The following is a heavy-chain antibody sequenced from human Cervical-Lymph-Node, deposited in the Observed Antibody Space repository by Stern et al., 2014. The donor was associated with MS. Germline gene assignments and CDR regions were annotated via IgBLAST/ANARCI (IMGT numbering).Heavy chain of an antibody. J-gene: IGHJ4*02. D-gene: IGHD2-2*02. CDR1: GFTFTTSG. CDR2: ISHDGSNQ. CDR3: ANAAALSCRSPSCYKAFEY. V-gene: IGHV3-30*18. Sequence: VHLVESGGGVVQPGGSLRLSCVASGFTFTTSGMHWVRQAPGKGLDWVAVISHDGSNQYYGDSVKGRFTISRDNSKNTVYLQMNSLRPEDTAVYYCANAAALSCRSPSCYKAFEYWGQGILVTVSS.